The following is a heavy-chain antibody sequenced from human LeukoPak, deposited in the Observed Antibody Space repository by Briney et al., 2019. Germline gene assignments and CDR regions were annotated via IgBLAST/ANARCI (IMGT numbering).Heavy chain of an antibody. CDR2: IYWNDDK. J-gene: IGHJ5*02. D-gene: IGHD5-18*01. CDR1: GFSLSTSGLG. V-gene: IGHV2-5*01. CDR3: AHRGYTYAFDP. Sequence: SGPTLVNPTQTLTLTCTFSGFSLSTSGLGVAWIRQPPGKALEWLGIIYWNDDKRYSPSLKTRLTITKDTSKNQVVLTMTNVDPVDTATYYCAHRGYTYAFDPWGQGALVTVSS.